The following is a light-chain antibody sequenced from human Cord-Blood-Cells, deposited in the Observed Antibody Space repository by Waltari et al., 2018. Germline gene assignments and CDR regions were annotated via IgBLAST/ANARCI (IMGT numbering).Light chain of an antibody. V-gene: IGLV3-19*01. Sequence: SSELTQDPAVSVALGQPVRITCQGASLRSYYASWYQQKPGQAPVLVIYGKNNRPSGIPDRFSGSSSGNTASLTITGAQAEDEADYYCNSRDSSGNHQVFGGGTKLTVL. CDR3: NSRDSSGNHQV. CDR2: GKN. CDR1: SLRSYY. J-gene: IGLJ3*02.